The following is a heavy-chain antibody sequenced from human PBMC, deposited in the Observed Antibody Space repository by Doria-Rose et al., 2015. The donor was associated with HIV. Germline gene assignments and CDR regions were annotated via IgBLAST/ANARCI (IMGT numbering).Heavy chain of an antibody. V-gene: IGHV2-26*01. CDR1: GVSLSSPGMG. CDR3: ARIKSSRWYHKYYFDF. CDR2: IFSDDER. Sequence: QVQLVQSGPVLVKPTETLTLACTVSGVSLSSPGMGVSRIRQPPGKALEWLAHIFSDDERSFKTSLKSRLTISRGTSKSQVVLTMTDMDPVDTATYYCARIKSSRWYHKYYFDFWGQGTLVIVSA. D-gene: IGHD6-13*01. J-gene: IGHJ4*02.